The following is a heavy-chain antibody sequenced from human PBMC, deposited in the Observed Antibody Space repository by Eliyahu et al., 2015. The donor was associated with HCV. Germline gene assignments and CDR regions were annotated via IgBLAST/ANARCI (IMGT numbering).Heavy chain of an antibody. J-gene: IGHJ6*02. CDR3: AAVPPRYCSSTSCRNSFLYYYGMDV. CDR1: GFTFTSXA. V-gene: IGHV1-58*01. CDR2: IVVGSGNT. Sequence: QMQLVQSGPEVKKPGTSVKVSCKASGFTFTSXAXQXVRXARGXRLEWIGWIVVGSGNTNYXQKFQERVTITRDMSTSTAYMELSSLRSEDTAVYYCAAVPPRYCSSTSCRNSFLYYYGMDVWGQGTTVTVSS. D-gene: IGHD2-2*01.